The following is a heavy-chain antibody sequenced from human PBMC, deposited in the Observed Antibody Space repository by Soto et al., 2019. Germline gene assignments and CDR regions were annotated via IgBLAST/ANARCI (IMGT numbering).Heavy chain of an antibody. Sequence: GASVKVSCKASGYTFTSYYMHGVRQAPGQGLEWMGIINPSGGSTSYAQKFQGRVTMTRDTSTSTVYMELSSLRSEDTAVYYCARAGPGIAVAPDYYMDVWGKGTTVTVSS. CDR3: ARAGPGIAVAPDYYMDV. D-gene: IGHD6-19*01. CDR2: INPSGGST. J-gene: IGHJ6*03. CDR1: GYTFTSYY. V-gene: IGHV1-46*03.